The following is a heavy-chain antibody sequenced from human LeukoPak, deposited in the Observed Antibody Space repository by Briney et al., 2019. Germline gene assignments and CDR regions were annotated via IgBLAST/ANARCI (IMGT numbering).Heavy chain of an antibody. CDR3: ARGLRIQLWQNWFDP. Sequence: ASVKVSCKASGYTFTSYDINWVRQATGQGLEWMGWMNPNSGNTGYAQKFQGRVTMTRNTSISTAYMELSSLRSEDTAVYYCARGLRIQLWQNWFDPWGQGTLVTVSS. CDR1: GYTFTSYD. V-gene: IGHV1-8*01. D-gene: IGHD5-18*01. J-gene: IGHJ5*02. CDR2: MNPNSGNT.